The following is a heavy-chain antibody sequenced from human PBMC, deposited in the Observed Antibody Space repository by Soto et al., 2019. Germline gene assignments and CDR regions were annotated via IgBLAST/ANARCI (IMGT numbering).Heavy chain of an antibody. CDR2: INHSGST. J-gene: IGHJ6*02. CDR1: GGSFSGYY. Sequence: RSLTCAVYGGSFSGYYWSWIRQPPGKGLEWIGEINHSGSTNYNPSLKSRVTISVDTSKNQFSLKLSSVTAADTAVYYCARATHYYDSSGTPGRVYGMDVWGQGTTVTVSS. CDR3: ARATHYYDSSGTPGRVYGMDV. V-gene: IGHV4-34*01. D-gene: IGHD3-22*01.